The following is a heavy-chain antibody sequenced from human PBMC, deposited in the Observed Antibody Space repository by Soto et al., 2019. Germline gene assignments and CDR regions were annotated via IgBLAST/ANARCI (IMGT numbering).Heavy chain of an antibody. J-gene: IGHJ4*02. V-gene: IGHV1-69*13. CDR1: GGTFSSYA. CDR3: ATHLNSGWSFDY. Sequence: SVKVSCKASGGTFSSYAISWVRQAPGQGLEWMGGIIPIFGTANYAQKFQGRVTIPADESTSTAYMELRSLRSEDTAVYYCATHLNSGWSFDYWGQGTLVTVSS. D-gene: IGHD6-19*01. CDR2: IIPIFGTA.